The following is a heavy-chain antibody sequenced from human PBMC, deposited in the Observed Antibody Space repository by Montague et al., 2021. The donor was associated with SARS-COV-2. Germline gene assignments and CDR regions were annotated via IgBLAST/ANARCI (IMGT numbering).Heavy chain of an antibody. Sequence: SLRLSCAASGFTFSSYEMNWVRQAPGKGLEWVSYISSSGSTIYYADSVXGRFTISRDNAKNSLYLQMNSLRAEDTAVYYCARGYAWIQLWLRGNYFDYWGQGTLVTVSS. CDR3: ARGYAWIQLWLRGNYFDY. J-gene: IGHJ4*02. D-gene: IGHD5-18*01. CDR2: ISSSGSTI. V-gene: IGHV3-48*03. CDR1: GFTFSSYE.